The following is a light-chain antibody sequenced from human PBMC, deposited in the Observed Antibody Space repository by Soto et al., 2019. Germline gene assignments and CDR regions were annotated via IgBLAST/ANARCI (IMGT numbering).Light chain of an antibody. Sequence: EVVMTQSPATLSVSPGERATLSCRASHDIGTHLAWYQQKPGLAPRLLFSGASTRATDIPARFSGSGSGTEFTLTIRSLQSEDFAVYYCYQFNTWPRTFGQGTKVDMK. CDR3: YQFNTWPRT. CDR1: HDIGTH. J-gene: IGKJ1*01. V-gene: IGKV3-15*01. CDR2: GAS.